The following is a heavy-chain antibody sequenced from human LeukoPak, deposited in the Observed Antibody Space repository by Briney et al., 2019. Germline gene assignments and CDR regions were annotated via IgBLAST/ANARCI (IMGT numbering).Heavy chain of an antibody. V-gene: IGHV3-23*01. J-gene: IGHJ4*02. CDR1: GFTFTNYA. CDR3: ATDWSGEVY. Sequence: GGSLRLSCAASGFTFTNYAMSWVRQAPGKGLEWVSGISGGGGSTYYADSVKGRFTISKDNSKNTLYLQMYSLKTEDSAVYYCATDWSGEVYWGQGTLVTVSS. CDR2: ISGGGGST. D-gene: IGHD3-10*01.